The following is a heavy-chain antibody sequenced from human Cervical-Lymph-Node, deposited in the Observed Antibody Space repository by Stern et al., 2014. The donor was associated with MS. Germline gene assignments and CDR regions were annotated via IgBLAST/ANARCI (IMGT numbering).Heavy chain of an antibody. V-gene: IGHV3-23*01. CDR2: ISDTGVYT. CDR3: AKDLGRGVVVVPLYGLDV. CDR1: GFTFSTYA. Sequence: EVQLLESGAGLVQPGGSLRLSCTASGFTFSTYAFSWVRQAPGKGLEWVSRISDTGVYTYYADSVKGRFTISRDNSKSMLYLEMQSLRAEDTAVYHCAKDLGRGVVVVPLYGLDVWGQGTTVTVSS. J-gene: IGHJ6*02. D-gene: IGHD2-2*01.